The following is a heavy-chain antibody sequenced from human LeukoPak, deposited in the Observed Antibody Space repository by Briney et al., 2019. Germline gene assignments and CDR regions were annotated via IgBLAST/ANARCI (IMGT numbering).Heavy chain of an antibody. V-gene: IGHV1-69*05. J-gene: IGHJ4*02. Sequence: ASVKVSCKASGGTFSSYAISWVRQAPGQGLEWVGRIIPIFGTANYAQKFQGRVTITTDESTSTAYMELSSLRSEDTAVYYCASLCSGGSCYLDYWGQGTLVTVSS. CDR2: IIPIFGTA. CDR1: GGTFSSYA. D-gene: IGHD2-15*01. CDR3: ASLCSGGSCYLDY.